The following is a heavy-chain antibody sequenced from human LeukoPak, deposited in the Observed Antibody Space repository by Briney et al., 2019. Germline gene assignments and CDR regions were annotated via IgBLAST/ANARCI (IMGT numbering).Heavy chain of an antibody. CDR2: MNPNSGNT. D-gene: IGHD3-10*01. CDR1: GYTFTTYD. CDR3: ARGTKPSDY. V-gene: IGHV1-8*01. Sequence: ASVKVSCKPSGYTFTTYDINWVRQAPGQGLEWMGWMNPNSGNTGYAQKFQGRVTMTRDTSIGTAYMELSSLRSEDTAMYYCARGTKPSDYWGQGTLVTVSS. J-gene: IGHJ4*02.